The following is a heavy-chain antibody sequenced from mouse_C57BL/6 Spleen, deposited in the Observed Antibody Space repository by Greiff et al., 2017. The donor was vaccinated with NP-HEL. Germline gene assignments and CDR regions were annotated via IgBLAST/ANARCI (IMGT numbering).Heavy chain of an antibody. CDR2: IDPSDSYT. V-gene: IGHV1-69*01. Sequence: QVQLQQPGAELVMPGASVKLSCKASGYTFTSYWMHWVKQRPGQGLEWIGEIDPSDSYTNYNQKFKGKSTLTVDKSSSTAYMQLSSLTSEDSAVYYCARRRGNYGWYFDVWGTGTTVTVSS. CDR1: GYTFTSYW. CDR3: ARRRGNYGWYFDV. J-gene: IGHJ1*03. D-gene: IGHD2-1*01.